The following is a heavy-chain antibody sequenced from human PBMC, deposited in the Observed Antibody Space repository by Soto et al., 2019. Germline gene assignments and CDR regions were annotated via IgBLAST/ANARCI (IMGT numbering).Heavy chain of an antibody. D-gene: IGHD1-1*01. J-gene: IGHJ4*02. V-gene: IGHV3-23*01. CDR2: INSGCDST. CDR3: ARGWTFDL. Sequence: GGSLRLSCEAPGYTFSRYAMSWVRQAPGKGLDWVSGINSGCDSTYFADSVIGPFTISRDNSKNTLFLQMNSLRAEYTAVYYCARGWTFDLWGQGTLVTVSS. CDR1: GYTFSRYA.